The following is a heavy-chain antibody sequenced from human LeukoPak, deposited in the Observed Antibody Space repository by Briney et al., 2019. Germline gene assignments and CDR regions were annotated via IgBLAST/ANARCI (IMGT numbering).Heavy chain of an antibody. V-gene: IGHV4-34*01. CDR3: ARSAMNRSGWYAAFDI. D-gene: IGHD6-19*01. Sequence: PSETLSLTCAVYGDSFSGYYWSWIRQPPGKGLEWIGEINHSGSTNYNPSLKSRVTISVDKSKNQFSRKLSSVTAADTAVYYCARSAMNRSGWYAAFDIWGQGTMVTVSS. J-gene: IGHJ3*02. CDR1: GDSFSGYY. CDR2: INHSGST.